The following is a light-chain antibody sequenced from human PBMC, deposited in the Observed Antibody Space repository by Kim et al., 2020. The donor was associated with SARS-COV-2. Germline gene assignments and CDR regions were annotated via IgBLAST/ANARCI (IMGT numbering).Light chain of an antibody. J-gene: IGLJ2*01. CDR3: SSYTSSSTLEVV. Sequence: SITISCTGTSSDVGGYNYVSWYQHHPGKAPKLMIYDVSNRPSGVSNRFSGSKSGNTASLTISGLQAEDEADYYCSSYTSSSTLEVVFGGGTQLTVL. CDR2: DVS. V-gene: IGLV2-14*03. CDR1: SSDVGGYNY.